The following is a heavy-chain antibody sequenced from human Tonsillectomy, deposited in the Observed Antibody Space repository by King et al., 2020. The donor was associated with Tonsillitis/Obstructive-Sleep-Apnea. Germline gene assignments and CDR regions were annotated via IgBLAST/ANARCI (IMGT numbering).Heavy chain of an antibody. V-gene: IGHV3-30*01. CDR3: ARAVRDIVVVPAAMLFSCAFDI. J-gene: IGHJ3*02. Sequence: VQLVESGGGVVQPGRSLRLSCEASGFTFSSYAMHWVRQAPGKGLEWVAVISYDGSNKYYADSVKGRFTISRDNSKNTLYLQMNSLRAEDTAVYYCARAVRDIVVVPAAMLFSCAFDIWGQGTMVTVSS. D-gene: IGHD2-2*01. CDR1: GFTFSSYA. CDR2: ISYDGSNK.